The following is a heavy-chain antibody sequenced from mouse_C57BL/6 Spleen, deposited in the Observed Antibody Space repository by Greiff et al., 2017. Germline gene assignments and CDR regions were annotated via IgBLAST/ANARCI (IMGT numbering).Heavy chain of an antibody. J-gene: IGHJ2*01. CDR1: GFTFSSYA. V-gene: IGHV5-4*01. Sequence: EVKLMESGGGLVQPGGSLKLSCAASGFTFSSYAMSWVRQTPEKRLELVATISDGGSYTYYPDTVTGRFTISRDNAKKNLYLQMSHLESEDTAMYYCAREAYYYGSSYPGYFDYWGQGTTLTVSS. CDR3: AREAYYYGSSYPGYFDY. CDR2: ISDGGSYT. D-gene: IGHD1-1*01.